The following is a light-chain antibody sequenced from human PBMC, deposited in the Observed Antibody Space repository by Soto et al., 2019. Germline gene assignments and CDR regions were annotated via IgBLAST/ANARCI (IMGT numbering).Light chain of an antibody. V-gene: IGKV1-33*01. J-gene: IGKJ4*01. CDR3: EQYDTLPLT. CDR2: DAY. Sequence: IQMTQSLTSLSSSVGDRFTITWKASQDTGKYLNWFQQKPGKAHKLLIYDAYNLETGVPERFSGSGSGTDFTLTISSMQPEDIATYFCEQYDTLPLTFGRGKKVDIK. CDR1: QDTGKY.